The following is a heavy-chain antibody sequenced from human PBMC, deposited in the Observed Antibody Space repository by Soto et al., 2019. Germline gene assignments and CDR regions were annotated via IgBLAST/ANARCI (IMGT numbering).Heavy chain of an antibody. CDR1: GGTFSSYT. D-gene: IGHD3-9*01. CDR3: ARSEETYNDVLTGMDLYYYYFGMDV. CDR2: IIPILGIA. V-gene: IGHV1-69*02. J-gene: IGHJ6*02. Sequence: ASVKVSCKASGGTFSSYTISWVRQAPGQGLEWMGRIIPILGIANYAQKFQGRVTITADKSTSTAYMELSSLRSEDTAVYYCARSEETYNDVLTGMDLYYYYFGMDVWG.